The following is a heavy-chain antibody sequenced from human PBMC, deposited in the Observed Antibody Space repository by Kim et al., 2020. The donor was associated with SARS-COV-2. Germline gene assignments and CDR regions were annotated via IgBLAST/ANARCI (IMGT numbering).Heavy chain of an antibody. CDR3: ARTRITMIVVVTHFDY. D-gene: IGHD3-22*01. Sequence: SETLSLTCTVSGGSISSGGYYWSWIRQHPGKGLEWIGYIYYSGSTYYNPSLESRVTISVDTSKNQFSLKLSSVTAADTAVYYCARTRITMIVVVTHFDYWGQGTLVTVSS. J-gene: IGHJ4*02. V-gene: IGHV4-31*03. CDR1: GGSISSGGYY. CDR2: IYYSGST.